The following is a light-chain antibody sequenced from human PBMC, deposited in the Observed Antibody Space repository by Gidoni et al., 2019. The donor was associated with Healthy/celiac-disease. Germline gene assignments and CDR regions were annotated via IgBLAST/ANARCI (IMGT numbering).Light chain of an antibody. CDR2: DVS. V-gene: IGLV2-14*03. CDR3: SSYTSSSTLDVV. J-gene: IGLJ2*01. Sequence: QSALTQPASVSGSPGQSITISCTGTSSYVGGYNYVSWYQPHPGKAPKLMIYDVSNRPSGVSNRCSGSKSGNTASLTISGLQAEDEADYYCSSYTSSSTLDVVFGGGTKLTVL. CDR1: SSYVGGYNY.